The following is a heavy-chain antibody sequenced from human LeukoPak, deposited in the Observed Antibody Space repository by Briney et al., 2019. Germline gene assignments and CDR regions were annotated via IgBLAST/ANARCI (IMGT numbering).Heavy chain of an antibody. D-gene: IGHD5-24*01. CDR2: INHSGST. J-gene: IGHJ4*02. Sequence: SETLSLTCAVYGGSFSGYYWSWIRQPQGRGWSGLGEINHSGSTNYNPSLKSRVTISVDTSKNQFSLKLSSVTAADTAVYYCARGKPRWLQSYWGQGTLVTVSS. CDR3: ARGKPRWLQSY. CDR1: GGSFSGYY. V-gene: IGHV4-34*01.